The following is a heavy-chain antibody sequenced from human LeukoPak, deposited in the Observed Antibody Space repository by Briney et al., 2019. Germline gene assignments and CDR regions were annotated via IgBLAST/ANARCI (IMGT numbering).Heavy chain of an antibody. V-gene: IGHV3-23*01. D-gene: IGHD3-16*02. Sequence: GGSLRLSCAASGFTFSSYGMSWVRQAPGKGLEWVSAISGSGGSTYYADSVKGRFTISRDNSKNTLYLQMNSLRAEDTAVYYCAKWGVEGSYRYTGGADYWGQGTLVTVSS. CDR2: ISGSGGST. CDR3: AKWGVEGSYRYTGGADY. CDR1: GFTFSSYG. J-gene: IGHJ4*02.